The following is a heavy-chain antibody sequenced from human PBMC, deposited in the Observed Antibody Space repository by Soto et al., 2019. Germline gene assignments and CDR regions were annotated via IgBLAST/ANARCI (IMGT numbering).Heavy chain of an antibody. D-gene: IGHD3-22*01. CDR1: GFNFSNST. CDR2: ITSSGSFI. J-gene: IGHJ4*02. CDR3: ARGPAASDRTAFYSVAKFFYFDN. Sequence: PGGSLRLSCAASGFNFSNSTMNWVRQAPGKGLEWVACITSSGSFIYYAESMKGRFTISRDEAKKSLYLQMNSLRAEDTAVYYCARGPAASDRTAFYSVAKFFYFDNWGRGTQVTVPS. V-gene: IGHV3-21*01.